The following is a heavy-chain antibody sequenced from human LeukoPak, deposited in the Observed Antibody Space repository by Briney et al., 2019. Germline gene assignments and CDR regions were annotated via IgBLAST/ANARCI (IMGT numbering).Heavy chain of an antibody. Sequence: ASVKVSCKASGYTFTGYYMHWVRQAPGQGLEWMGWINPNSGGTNYAQKFQGRVTMTRDTSISTAYMELSRLRSDDTAVYYCAKDPMGIGPAFDIWGQGTMVTVSS. J-gene: IGHJ3*02. D-gene: IGHD7-27*01. CDR3: AKDPMGIGPAFDI. CDR1: GYTFTGYY. V-gene: IGHV1-2*02. CDR2: INPNSGGT.